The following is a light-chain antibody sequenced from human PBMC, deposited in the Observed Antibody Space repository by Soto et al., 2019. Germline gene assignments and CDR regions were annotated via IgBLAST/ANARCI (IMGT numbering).Light chain of an antibody. V-gene: IGLV1-51*01. J-gene: IGLJ3*02. CDR2: DNN. CDR3: ATWETRLSAVV. CDR1: NSNIGANF. Sequence: QSVLTQPPSVSAAPGQKVTISCSGSNSNIGANFVSWYQLLPGTAPKVLIYDNNKRPSGIPDRFSGSKSGTSATLGITGLQTGDEADYYCATWETRLSAVVFGGGTKLTVL.